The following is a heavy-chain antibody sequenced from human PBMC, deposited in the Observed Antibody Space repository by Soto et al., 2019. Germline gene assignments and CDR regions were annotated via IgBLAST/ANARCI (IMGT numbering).Heavy chain of an antibody. CDR3: ARPSIAARGYYYGMDA. J-gene: IGHJ6*02. D-gene: IGHD6-6*01. V-gene: IGHV1-69*13. CDR2: IIPIFGTA. CDR1: GGTFSSYA. Sequence: RASVKVSCKASGGTFSSYAISWVRQAPGQGLEWMGGIIPIFGTANYAQKFQGRVTITADESTSTAYMELSSLRSEDTAVYYCARPSIAARGYYYGMDAWGQGTTVTVSS.